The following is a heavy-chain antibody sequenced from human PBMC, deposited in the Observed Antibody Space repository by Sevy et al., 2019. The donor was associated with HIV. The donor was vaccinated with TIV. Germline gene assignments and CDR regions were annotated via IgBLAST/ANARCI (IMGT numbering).Heavy chain of an antibody. V-gene: IGHV3-64D*06. CDR3: VKDAGGPAAMVRGVSAFDI. D-gene: IGHD3-10*01. CDR2: ISSNGGST. Sequence: GGSLRLSCSASGFTFSSYAMHWVRQAPGKGLEYVSAISSNGGSTYYADSVKGRFTISRDNSKNTLYLQMRSLRAEDTAVYYCVKDAGGPAAMVRGVSAFDIWGQGTMVTVSS. CDR1: GFTFSSYA. J-gene: IGHJ3*02.